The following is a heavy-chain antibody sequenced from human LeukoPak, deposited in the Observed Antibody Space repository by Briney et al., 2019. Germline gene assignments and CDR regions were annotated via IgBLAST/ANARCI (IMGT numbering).Heavy chain of an antibody. J-gene: IGHJ6*02. CDR3: AKDRGARADSSRIGMDV. Sequence: PGGSLRLSCAASGFTFSSYAMSWVRQAPGKGLEWASAVSDNGVGTHYADSVKGRFTISRDNSKNTLYLQMNSLRVEDTAVYYCAKDRGARADSSRIGMDVWGQGTTATVSS. CDR1: GFTFSSYA. CDR2: VSDNGVGT. V-gene: IGHV3-23*01. D-gene: IGHD6-19*01.